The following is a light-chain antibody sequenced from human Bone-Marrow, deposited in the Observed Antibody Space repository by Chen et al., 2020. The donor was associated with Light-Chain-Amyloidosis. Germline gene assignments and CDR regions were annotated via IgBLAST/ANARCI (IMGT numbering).Light chain of an antibody. CDR2: DDS. CDR1: NIGPTS. J-gene: IGLJ3*02. CDR3: QVWDRSSDRPV. V-gene: IGLV3-21*02. Sequence: SYVLNQPSSVSVAPGQTATLACGGNNIGPTSVHWYQQTPGQAPLLVVYDDSDRPSGIPERLSGSNSGNTATLTISRVEAGDEADYYCQVWDRSSDRPVFGGGTKLTVL.